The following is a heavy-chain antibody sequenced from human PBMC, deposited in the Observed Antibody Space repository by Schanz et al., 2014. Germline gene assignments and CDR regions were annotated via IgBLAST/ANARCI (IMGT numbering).Heavy chain of an antibody. Sequence: QVQLVQSGAEVKKPGASVRVSCKASGYTFTGYYMNWVRQAPGQGLEWMGWINPNSGGTDYAQKFQGRVTMTSDTSISTAYMVLSGLTSDDTAVYFCARDPYGKNSGDFDYWGQGTLVTVSS. CDR2: INPNSGGT. CDR1: GYTFTGYY. V-gene: IGHV1-2*02. D-gene: IGHD4-17*01. J-gene: IGHJ4*02. CDR3: ARDPYGKNSGDFDY.